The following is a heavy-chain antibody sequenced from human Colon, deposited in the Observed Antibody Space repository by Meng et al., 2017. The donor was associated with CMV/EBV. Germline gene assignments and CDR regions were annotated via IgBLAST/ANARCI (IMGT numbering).Heavy chain of an antibody. CDR1: GFTFSDHY. V-gene: IGHV3-72*01. D-gene: IGHD2-8*01. Sequence: GGVLAQLGVRLGLSCAASGFTFSDHYRDWVRQAPGKGPEWVGRIRDKPNSYSTDYAASVQGRFTISRDDSXNSLYLXXXXXXTXXXAVYXCXXLRGYPDYRGQGTLVTVSS. J-gene: IGHJ4*02. CDR2: IRDKPNSYST. CDR3: XXLRGYPDY.